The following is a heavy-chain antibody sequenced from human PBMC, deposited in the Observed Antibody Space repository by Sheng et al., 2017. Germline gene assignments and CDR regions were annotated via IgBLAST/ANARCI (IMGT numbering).Heavy chain of an antibody. CDR1: GFTFNHHA. CDR2: VSGSGSTT. Sequence: EVQLLESGGGLVQPGGSLRLSCAASGFTFNHHAMSWVRQAPGKGLEWVASVSGSGSTTYYGESVQGRFTISRDNSKNTVILQMNRLRDDDTAAYFCARGAPNSWAIFGVVPEFDYWGLGTQVTVSS. V-gene: IGHV3-23*01. D-gene: IGHD3-3*01. CDR3: ARGAPNSWAIFGVVPEFDY. J-gene: IGHJ4*02.